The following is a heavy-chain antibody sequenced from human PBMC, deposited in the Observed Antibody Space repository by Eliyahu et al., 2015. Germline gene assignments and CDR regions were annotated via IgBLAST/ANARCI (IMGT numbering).Heavy chain of an antibody. D-gene: IGHD2-15*01. Sequence: EVQLVESGGGLVQPGGSXXLSCAASGFTFSXYWMHWVRQAPGEGLVWVSRINSDGSSTFYADSVKGRFTISRDNAKNTLYLQMNSLRAEDTAVYYCAKGWFVTPTPGDYWGQGTLLTVSS. CDR3: AKGWFVTPTPGDY. CDR1: GFTFSXYW. V-gene: IGHV3-74*01. CDR2: INSDGSST. J-gene: IGHJ4*02.